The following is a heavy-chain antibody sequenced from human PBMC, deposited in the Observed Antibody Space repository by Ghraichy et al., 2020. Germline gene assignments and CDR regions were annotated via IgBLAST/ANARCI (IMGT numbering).Heavy chain of an antibody. CDR3: ARDGSGSYNDY. J-gene: IGHJ4*02. Sequence: ASVKVSCKASGYTFTSYAMHWVRQAPGQRLEWMGWINAGNGNTKYSQKFQGRVTITRDTSATTAYMELSSLRSEDTAVYYCARDGSGSYNDYWGQGTLVTVYS. CDR2: INAGNGNT. V-gene: IGHV1-3*01. D-gene: IGHD1-26*01. CDR1: GYTFTSYA.